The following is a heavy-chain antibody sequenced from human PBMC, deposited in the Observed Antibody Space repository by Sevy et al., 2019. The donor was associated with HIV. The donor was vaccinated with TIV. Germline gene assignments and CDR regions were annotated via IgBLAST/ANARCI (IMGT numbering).Heavy chain of an antibody. D-gene: IGHD2-15*01. V-gene: IGHV3-74*01. CDR2: INSDGSST. Sequence: GGSLRLSCAASGFTFSSYWMHWVRQAPGKGLVWVSRINSDGSSTSYADSVKGRFTISRDNAKNTLYLQMNSLRAEDTAVYYCARSGVEVVEPHYYHYGMDVWGQGTTVTVSS. CDR1: GFTFSSYW. J-gene: IGHJ6*02. CDR3: ARSGVEVVEPHYYHYGMDV.